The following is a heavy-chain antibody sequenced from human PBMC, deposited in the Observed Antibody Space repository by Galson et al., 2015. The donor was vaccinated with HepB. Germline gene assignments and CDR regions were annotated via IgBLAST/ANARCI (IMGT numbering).Heavy chain of an antibody. CDR2: IYWDDDK. Sequence: PALVKPTQTLTLTCIFSGFSLSTSGMSVSWIRQPPGKALAWLALIYWDDDKYYNTSLKTRLTISKDTSKNQVVLTMTNMDPVDTATYYCARIASYSSGWYYFDYWGQGTLVTVSS. CDR1: GFSLSTSGMS. V-gene: IGHV2-70*01. J-gene: IGHJ4*02. D-gene: IGHD6-19*01. CDR3: ARIASYSSGWYYFDY.